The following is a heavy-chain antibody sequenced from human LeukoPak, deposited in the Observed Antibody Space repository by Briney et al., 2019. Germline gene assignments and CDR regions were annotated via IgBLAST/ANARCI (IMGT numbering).Heavy chain of an antibody. J-gene: IGHJ6*04. CDR1: GFTFSSFW. Sequence: GGSLRLSCAPSGFTFSSFWMSWVRQAPGKGLEWVANIKQDASEKYYVDSVKGRFTISRDNAKNSLYLQMNSLRDEDTAVYYCARKAYGLDVWGKATTVTVSS. CDR3: ARKAYGLDV. CDR2: IKQDASEK. V-gene: IGHV3-7*03.